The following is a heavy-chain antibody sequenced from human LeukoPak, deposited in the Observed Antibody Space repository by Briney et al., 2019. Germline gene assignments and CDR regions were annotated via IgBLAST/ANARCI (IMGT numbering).Heavy chain of an antibody. CDR1: GFTFSSYA. Sequence: QPGGSLRLSCAASGFTFSSYARSWVRQAPGKGLEWVSAISGSGGSTYSADSVKGRFTISRDNSKNTLYLQMNSLGAEDTAVYYCAKVAVTIFGVVLYYFDYWGQGTLVTVSS. V-gene: IGHV3-23*01. J-gene: IGHJ4*02. CDR3: AKVAVTIFGVVLYYFDY. CDR2: ISGSGGST. D-gene: IGHD3-3*01.